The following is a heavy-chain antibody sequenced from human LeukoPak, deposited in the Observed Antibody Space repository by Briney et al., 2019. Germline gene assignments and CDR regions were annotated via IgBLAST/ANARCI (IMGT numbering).Heavy chain of an antibody. CDR3: ARGAKYYYGSGSYHFDY. CDR2: INHSGST. CDR1: GGSFGGYY. Sequence: SETLSLTCAVYGGSFGGYYWSWIRQPPGKGLEWIGEINHSGSTNYNPSLKSRVTISVDTSKNQFSLKLSSVTAADTAVYYCARGAKYYYGSGSYHFDYWGQGTLVTVSS. D-gene: IGHD3-10*01. J-gene: IGHJ4*02. V-gene: IGHV4-34*01.